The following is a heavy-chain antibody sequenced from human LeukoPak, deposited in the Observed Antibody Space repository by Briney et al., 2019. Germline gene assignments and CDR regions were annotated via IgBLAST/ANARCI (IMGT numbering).Heavy chain of an antibody. Sequence: GALRLSCAASGNYWMHWVRQAPGKGLVRVSHINSDGSWTSYADSVKGRFTIAKDKAKNTVYLQMNSLRAEDTAVYYCARGPSWELADYWGQGTLVTVSS. CDR2: INSDGSWT. J-gene: IGHJ4*02. V-gene: IGHV3-74*01. CDR1: GNYW. CDR3: ARGPSWELADY. D-gene: IGHD1-26*01.